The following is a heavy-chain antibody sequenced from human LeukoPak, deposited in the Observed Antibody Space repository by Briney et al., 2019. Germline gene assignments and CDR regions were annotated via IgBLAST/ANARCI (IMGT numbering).Heavy chain of an antibody. CDR2: IGSSGTYI. CDR1: GFTFSNYG. D-gene: IGHD6-13*01. CDR3: ARGHSSSWYSPDY. J-gene: IGHJ4*02. V-gene: IGHV3-21*01. Sequence: GGSLRLSCAASGFTFSNYGMTWVRQAPGKGLEWVSSIGSSGTYIYYADSLRGRFTISRDNAKSSLYLQMNSLRAEDTAVYYCARGHSSSWYSPDYWGQGTLVTVSS.